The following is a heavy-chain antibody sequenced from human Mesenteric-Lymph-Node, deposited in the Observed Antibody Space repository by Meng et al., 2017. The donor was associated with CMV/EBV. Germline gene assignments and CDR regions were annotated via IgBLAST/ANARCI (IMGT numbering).Heavy chain of an antibody. D-gene: IGHD1-26*01. CDR1: GFTFDDYA. Sequence: GESLKISCAASGFTFDDYAMSWVRQAPGKALEWVSVIYSGGSSAYYADFVKGRFTISRDNSKDTLFLQMNSLRAEDTALYYCVKGGGGTMFNGMDVWGQGTTVTVSS. J-gene: IGHJ6*02. CDR2: IYSGGSSA. CDR3: VKGGGGTMFNGMDV. V-gene: IGHV3-23*03.